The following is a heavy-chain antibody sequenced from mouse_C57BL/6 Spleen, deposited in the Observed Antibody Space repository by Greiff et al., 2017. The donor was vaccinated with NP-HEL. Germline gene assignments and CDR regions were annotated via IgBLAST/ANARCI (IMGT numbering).Heavy chain of an antibody. Sequence: EVQLQQSGAELVRPGASVKLSCTASGFNIKDYYMHWVKQRPEQGLEWIERIDPEDGDTEYAPKFQGKATMTADTSSNTAYLQLSSLTSEDTAVYYCTRITTAVEGYYFDYWGQGTTLTVSS. J-gene: IGHJ2*01. D-gene: IGHD1-1*01. CDR2: IDPEDGDT. CDR1: GFNIKDYY. V-gene: IGHV14-1*01. CDR3: TRITTAVEGYYFDY.